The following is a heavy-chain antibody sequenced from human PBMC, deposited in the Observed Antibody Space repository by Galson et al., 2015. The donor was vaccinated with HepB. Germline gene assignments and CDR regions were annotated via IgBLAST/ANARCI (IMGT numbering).Heavy chain of an antibody. J-gene: IGHJ5*02. Sequence: SVKVSCKASGGTFSGYAISWVRQAPGQGLEWMGGIIPIFGTANYAQKFQGRVTITADESTSTAYMELSSLRSEDTAVYYCARDCGGSRREAWWFDPWGQGTLVTVSS. CDR3: ARDCGGSRREAWWFDP. CDR1: GGTFSGYA. V-gene: IGHV1-69*13. D-gene: IGHD1-26*01. CDR2: IIPIFGTA.